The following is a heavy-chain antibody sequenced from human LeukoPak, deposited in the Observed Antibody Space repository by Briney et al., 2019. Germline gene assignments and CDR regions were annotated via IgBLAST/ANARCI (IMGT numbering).Heavy chain of an antibody. CDR2: ISSSGSTI. J-gene: IGHJ4*02. Sequence: GGSLRLSCAASGFTFSDYYMSWIRQAPGKGLEWISYISSSGSTIYYADSVKGRFTISGDNAKNSLYLQMNSLRAEDTAVYYCASQYDFWSGYYDYWGQETLVTVSS. CDR1: GFTFSDYY. V-gene: IGHV3-11*01. D-gene: IGHD3-3*01. CDR3: ASQYDFWSGYYDY.